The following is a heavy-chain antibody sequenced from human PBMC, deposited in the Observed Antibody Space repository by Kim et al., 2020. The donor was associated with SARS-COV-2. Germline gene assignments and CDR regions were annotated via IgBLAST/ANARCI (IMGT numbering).Heavy chain of an antibody. J-gene: IGHJ4*02. D-gene: IGHD6-19*01. CDR2: SNK. CDR3: ARDWGSGWGE. V-gene: IGHV3-30-3*01. Sequence: SNKYYPDSVKGPFTITRDKSKNTLYLQMNSLRAEDTAVYYCARDWGSGWGEWGQGTLVTVSS.